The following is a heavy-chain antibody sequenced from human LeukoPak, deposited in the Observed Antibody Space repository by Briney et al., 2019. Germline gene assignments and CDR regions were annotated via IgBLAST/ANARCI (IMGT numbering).Heavy chain of an antibody. V-gene: IGHV3-49*03. CDR1: GFTFGDYA. CDR3: TRGRLGFSFGPNWFDP. J-gene: IGHJ5*02. CDR2: IRSKAYGGTT. D-gene: IGHD5-18*01. Sequence: GGSLRLSCAASGFTFGDYAMSWFRQAPGKGLEWVGFIRSKAYGGTTEYAASMKGRFTISRDDSKSIAYLQMNSLKTEDTAVYYCTRGRLGFSFGPNWFDPWGQGTLVTVSS.